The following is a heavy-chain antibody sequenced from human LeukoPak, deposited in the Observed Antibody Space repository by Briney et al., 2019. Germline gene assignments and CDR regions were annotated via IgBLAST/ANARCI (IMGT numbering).Heavy chain of an antibody. CDR2: IYYSGST. D-gene: IGHD3-10*01. CDR3: ARHYYGSGSFDAFDI. CDR1: GGSISSSSYY. Sequence: KPSETLSLTCTVSGGSISSSSYYWGWIRQPPGKGLEWIGSIYYSGSTYYNPSLKSRVTISVDTSKNQFSLKLSSVTAAGTAVYYCARHYYGSGSFDAFDIWGQGTMVTVSP. J-gene: IGHJ3*02. V-gene: IGHV4-39*01.